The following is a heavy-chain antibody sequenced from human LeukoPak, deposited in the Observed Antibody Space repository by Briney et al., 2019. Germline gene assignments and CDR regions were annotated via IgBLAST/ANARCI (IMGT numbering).Heavy chain of an antibody. V-gene: IGHV1-69*13. D-gene: IGHD3-3*01. Sequence: SVKVSCKASGYTFTSYGISWVRQAPGQGLEWMGGIIPIFGTANYAQKFQGRVTITADESTSTAYMELSSLRSEDTAVYYCATTLNYDFWSGGSGEVVRYYYYYGMDVWGQGTTVTVSS. CDR2: IIPIFGTA. J-gene: IGHJ6*02. CDR1: GYTFTSYG. CDR3: ATTLNYDFWSGGSGEVVRYYYYYGMDV.